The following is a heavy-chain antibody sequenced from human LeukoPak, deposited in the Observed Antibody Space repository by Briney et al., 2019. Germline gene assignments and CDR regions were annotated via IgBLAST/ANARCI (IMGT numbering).Heavy chain of an antibody. Sequence: SETLSLTCTVSGGSISSGSYYWSWIRQPAGKGLEWIGRIYTSGSTNYNPSPKSRVTISVDTSKNQFSLKLSSVTAADTAVYYCAAQYYYDSSGSYYFDYWGQGTLVTVSS. J-gene: IGHJ4*02. D-gene: IGHD3-22*01. CDR3: AAQYYYDSSGSYYFDY. CDR2: IYTSGST. V-gene: IGHV4-61*02. CDR1: GGSISSGSYY.